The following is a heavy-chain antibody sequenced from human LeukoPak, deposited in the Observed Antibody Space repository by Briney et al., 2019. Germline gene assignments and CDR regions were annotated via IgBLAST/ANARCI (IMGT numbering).Heavy chain of an antibody. Sequence: GGSLRLSCAASGCTFSSYAMSWVRQAPGKGLEWVSAISGSGGSTYYADSVKGRFTISRDNSKNTLYLQMNSLRAEDTAVYYCANAVVPAAMLWFGESWGQGTLVTVPS. CDR2: ISGSGGST. J-gene: IGHJ5*02. CDR1: GCTFSSYA. D-gene: IGHD2-2*01. CDR3: ANAVVPAAMLWFGES. V-gene: IGHV3-23*01.